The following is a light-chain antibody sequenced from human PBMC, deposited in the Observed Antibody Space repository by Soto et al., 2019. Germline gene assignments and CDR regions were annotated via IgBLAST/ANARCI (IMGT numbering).Light chain of an antibody. J-gene: IGLJ2*01. Sequence: QSVLTQPPSVSGAPGQRVTISCTGNSSNIGAGFDVHWYQQLPGTAPKLLIYDNSNRPSGVPDRFSGSKSGTSASLAITGLQADDEADYYCSSYTSSSTLAVLFGGGTKLTVL. V-gene: IGLV1-40*01. CDR1: SSNIGAGFD. CDR2: DNS. CDR3: SSYTSSSTLAVL.